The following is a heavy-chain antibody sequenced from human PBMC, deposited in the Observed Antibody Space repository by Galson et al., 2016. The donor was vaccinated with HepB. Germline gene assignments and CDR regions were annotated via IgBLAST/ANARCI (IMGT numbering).Heavy chain of an antibody. J-gene: IGHJ4*02. V-gene: IGHV1-3*01. CDR2: INADNGNT. Sequence: SVKVSCKASGYTFTTYALHWVRQAPGQRLEWMGWINADNGNTKFSQIFQGRVTITRDTSAGTAYMELSSLRSEDTAVYYCARDAIGWFGEAYSSFDDWGQGTL. CDR1: GYTFTTYA. CDR3: ARDAIGWFGEAYSSFDD. D-gene: IGHD3-10*01.